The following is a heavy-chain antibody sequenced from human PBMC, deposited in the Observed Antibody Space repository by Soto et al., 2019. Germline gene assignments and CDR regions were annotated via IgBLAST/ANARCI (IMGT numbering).Heavy chain of an antibody. V-gene: IGHV4-4*02. CDR3: ASRDPGTSVDY. J-gene: IGHJ4*02. D-gene: IGHD1-7*01. Sequence: LSLTCAISGGSFTSNNWWTWVRQPPGQGLEWIGEIYRTGSTNYNPSLKSRVTISLDKSENQFSLKVTSLTAADTAVYYCASRDPGTSVDYWGQGTLVTVSS. CDR1: GGSFTSNNW. CDR2: IYRTGST.